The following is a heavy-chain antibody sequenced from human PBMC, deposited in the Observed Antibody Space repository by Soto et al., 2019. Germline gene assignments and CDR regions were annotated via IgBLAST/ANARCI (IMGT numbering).Heavy chain of an antibody. CDR3: ARHIVEGSPIDY. J-gene: IGHJ4*02. CDR2: INYSGST. Sequence: SETLSLTCAVYGGSFSGYYWNWIRQPPGKGLEWIGDINYSGSTNYNPSLKSRVTISVDTSKNQFSLNLRSVTAADTAVYYCARHIVEGSPIDYWGQGTLVTVSS. V-gene: IGHV4-34*01. D-gene: IGHD2-15*01. CDR1: GGSFSGYY.